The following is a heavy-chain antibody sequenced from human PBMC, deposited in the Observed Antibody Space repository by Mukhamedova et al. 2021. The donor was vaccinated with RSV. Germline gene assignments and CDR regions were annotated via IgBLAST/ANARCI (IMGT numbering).Heavy chain of an antibody. CDR3: AREWGRDGYNLAHVFDP. Sequence: GSTNYNPSLKSRVTISVDTSKNQFSLKLSSVTAADTAVYYCAREWGRDGYNLAHVFDPWGQGTLVTVSS. V-gene: IGHV4-61*02. J-gene: IGHJ5*02. D-gene: IGHD5-24*01. CDR2: GST.